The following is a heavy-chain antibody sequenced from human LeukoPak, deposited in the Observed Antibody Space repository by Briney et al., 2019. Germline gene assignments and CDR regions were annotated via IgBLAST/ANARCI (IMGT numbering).Heavy chain of an antibody. CDR2: IKEDVSEK. J-gene: IGHJ4*02. CDR3: ARNKRGDI. CDR1: GFTFSHYW. Sequence: PGGSLRLSCAASGFTFSHYWVSWVRQAPGKGLEWVANIKEDVSEKHYVDSVKGRFTISRDNAKNSLYLQMNSLRAEDTAVYYCARNKRGDIWGQGTLVTVSS. V-gene: IGHV3-7*01. D-gene: IGHD1/OR15-1a*01.